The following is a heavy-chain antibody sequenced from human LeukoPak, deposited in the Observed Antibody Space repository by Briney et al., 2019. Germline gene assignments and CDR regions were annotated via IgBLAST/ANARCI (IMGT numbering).Heavy chain of an antibody. CDR3: ARRVTSNWFDP. V-gene: IGHV4-59*08. Sequence: PSETLSLTCTVSGGSISSYYWSWIRQPPGKGLEWIGDMYYSGSTNYNPSLKSRGTISVDTSKNQFSLKLSSVTAADTAVYYCARRVTSNWFDPWGQGTLVTVSS. CDR2: MYYSGST. D-gene: IGHD2-21*02. CDR1: GGSISSYY. J-gene: IGHJ5*02.